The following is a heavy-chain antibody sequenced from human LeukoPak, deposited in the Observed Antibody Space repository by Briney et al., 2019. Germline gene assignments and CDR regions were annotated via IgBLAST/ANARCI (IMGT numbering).Heavy chain of an antibody. Sequence: GASVKVSCKASGYTFTGYYMHWVRQAPGQGLEWMGWINPNSGGTYYAQKFQGRVTMTRDTSISTAYMELSRLRSDDTAVYYCARASGSYSFDYWGQGTLVTVSS. J-gene: IGHJ4*02. CDR2: INPNSGGT. D-gene: IGHD1-26*01. CDR1: GYTFTGYY. CDR3: ARASGSYSFDY. V-gene: IGHV1-2*02.